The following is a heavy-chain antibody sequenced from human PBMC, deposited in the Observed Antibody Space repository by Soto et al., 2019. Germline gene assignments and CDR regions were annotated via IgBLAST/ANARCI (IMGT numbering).Heavy chain of an antibody. Sequence: GESLKISCKGSGYSFTSYWIGWVRQMPGKGLEWMGIIYPGDSDTRYSPSFQGQVTISADKSISTAYLQWSSLKASDTAMYYCARQDNYCGGDCYMLDYWGQGTLVTVSS. CDR2: IYPGDSDT. CDR1: GYSFTSYW. CDR3: ARQDNYCGGDCYMLDY. J-gene: IGHJ4*02. V-gene: IGHV5-51*01. D-gene: IGHD2-21*02.